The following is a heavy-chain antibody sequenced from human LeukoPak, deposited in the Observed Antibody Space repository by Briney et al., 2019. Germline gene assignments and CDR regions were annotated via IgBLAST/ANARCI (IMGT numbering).Heavy chain of an antibody. V-gene: IGHV4-34*01. D-gene: IGHD3-22*01. CDR2: ITPSGST. CDR1: GGSFSGYF. CDR3: ASSFYYDSRDY. J-gene: IGHJ4*02. Sequence: SETLSLTCVDYGGSFSGYFWSWIRQPPGKGLEWIGEITPSGSTNYNPSLKSRVSISIDTSKKKLSLRLTSVTAADSAVYYCASSFYYDSRDYWGQGTLVTVSS.